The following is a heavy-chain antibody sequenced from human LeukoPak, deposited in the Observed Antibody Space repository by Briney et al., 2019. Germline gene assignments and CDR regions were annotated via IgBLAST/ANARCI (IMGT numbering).Heavy chain of an antibody. D-gene: IGHD4-11*01. CDR3: ARGSVTVDY. J-gene: IGHJ4*02. Sequence: SETLSLTCTVSGGSISSGSYYWSWIRQPAGKGLEWIGRIYTSGSTNYNPSLKSRVTISVDTSKNQFSLKLSSVTAADTAVYYCARGSVTVDYWGQGTLVTVSS. CDR2: IYTSGST. V-gene: IGHV4-61*02. CDR1: GGSISSGSYY.